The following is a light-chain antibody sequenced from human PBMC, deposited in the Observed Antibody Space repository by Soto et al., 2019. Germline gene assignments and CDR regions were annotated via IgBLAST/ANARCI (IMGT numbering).Light chain of an antibody. CDR2: EVS. CDR3: SSYTSSRLGV. Sequence: QSVLTQPASVSGSPGQSITISCTGTSSDVGGYNYVSWYQQHPGKAPKLMIYEVSNRPSGVSNRFSGSKSGNTASLTISGLQAEDEADYYCSSYTSSRLGVFGTGTQVTVL. V-gene: IGLV2-14*01. J-gene: IGLJ1*01. CDR1: SSDVGGYNY.